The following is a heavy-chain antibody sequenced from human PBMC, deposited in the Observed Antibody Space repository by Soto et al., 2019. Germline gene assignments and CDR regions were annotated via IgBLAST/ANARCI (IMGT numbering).Heavy chain of an antibody. Sequence: PGGSLRLSCAASGFTFSSYAMSWVRQAPGKGLEWVSSISGSGVSTYYADSVKGRFTISRDNSKNTLYLQMNSLRAEDTAVYYCATRPDGEQWLVLDYFDYWGQGTLVTVSS. D-gene: IGHD6-19*01. CDR2: ISGSGVST. V-gene: IGHV3-23*01. CDR1: GFTFSSYA. CDR3: ATRPDGEQWLVLDYFDY. J-gene: IGHJ4*02.